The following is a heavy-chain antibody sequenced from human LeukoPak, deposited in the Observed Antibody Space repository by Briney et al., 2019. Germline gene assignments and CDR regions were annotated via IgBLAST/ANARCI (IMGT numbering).Heavy chain of an antibody. CDR1: GFTFSSYS. Sequence: GGSLRLSCAASGFTFSSYSMNWVRQAPGKGLEWVSSISDSSTYIFNADPVPGRFTISRDDAKNSLYLQMNSLRVEDTAVYYCVRVVYCSGGSCSYYFDSWGQGTLVTVSS. J-gene: IGHJ4*02. CDR2: ISDSSTYI. CDR3: VRVVYCSGGSCSYYFDS. D-gene: IGHD2-15*01. V-gene: IGHV3-21*01.